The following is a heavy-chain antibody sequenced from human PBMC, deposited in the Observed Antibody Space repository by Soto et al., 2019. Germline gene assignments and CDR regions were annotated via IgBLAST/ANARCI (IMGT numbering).Heavy chain of an antibody. CDR3: ARVAYRGYDAFDI. D-gene: IGHD3-10*01. J-gene: IGHJ3*02. CDR1: GFTFSSYW. V-gene: IGHV3-7*03. CDR2: IKQDGSEK. Sequence: GGSLRLSCAASGFTFSSYWMSWVRQAPGKGLEWVANIKQDGSEKYYVDSVKGRFTISRDNAKNSLYLQMNSLRAEDTAVYYCARVAYRGYDAFDIWGQGTMVTVSS.